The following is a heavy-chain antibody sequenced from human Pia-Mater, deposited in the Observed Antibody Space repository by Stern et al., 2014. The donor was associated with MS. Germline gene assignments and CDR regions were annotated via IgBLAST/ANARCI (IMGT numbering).Heavy chain of an antibody. CDR1: GGTISNFG. Sequence: VQLVESGAEVKKPGSSVKVSCKASGGTISNFGISWVRQAPGQGLEWMGGVIPLFGTANYAQRFQGRVSITADKSTSTAYMELSNLTSEDTAVYYCGRDPPLAFYSCDYVPWGQGTLVTVSS. J-gene: IGHJ5*02. CDR2: VIPLFGTA. V-gene: IGHV1-69*06. CDR3: GRDPPLAFYSCDYVP. D-gene: IGHD4/OR15-4a*01.